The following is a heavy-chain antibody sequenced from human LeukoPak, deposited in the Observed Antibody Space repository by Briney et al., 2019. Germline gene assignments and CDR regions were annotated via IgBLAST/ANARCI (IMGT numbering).Heavy chain of an antibody. Sequence: PSETLSLTCAVSGGSISSGGYSWSWIRQPPGKGLEWIGYIYHSGSTYYNPSLKSRVTISVDRSKNQFSLKLSSVTAADTAVYYCARQYPPIFGVVTDWGQGTLVTVSS. CDR1: GGSISSGGYS. D-gene: IGHD3-3*01. J-gene: IGHJ4*02. CDR2: IYHSGST. V-gene: IGHV4-30-2*01. CDR3: ARQYPPIFGVVTD.